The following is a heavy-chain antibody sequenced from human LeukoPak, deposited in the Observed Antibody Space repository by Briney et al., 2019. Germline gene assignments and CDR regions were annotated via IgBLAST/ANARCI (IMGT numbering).Heavy chain of an antibody. D-gene: IGHD3-22*01. Sequence: ASVKVSCKASGYTFTSYGISWVRQAPGHGREWMGRIIPTFGTAHYAQKFQGRVTITTDEYTSTAYMELSSLRSEDTAVYYCARELYYYDSSGYMGIDYWGQGTLVTVSS. V-gene: IGHV1-69*05. CDR3: ARELYYYDSSGYMGIDY. CDR1: GYTFTSYG. J-gene: IGHJ4*02. CDR2: IIPTFGTA.